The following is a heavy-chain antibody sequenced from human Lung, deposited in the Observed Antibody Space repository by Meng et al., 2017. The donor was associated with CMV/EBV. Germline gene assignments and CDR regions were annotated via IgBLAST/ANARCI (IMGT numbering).Heavy chain of an antibody. V-gene: IGHV4-4*02. J-gene: IGHJ4*02. Sequence: QGQLQESGPGLVKPSGTRSLTCAVSGGSISSSNWWSWVRQPPGKWLEWIGEIYHSGSTNYNPSLKSRVTISVDKSKNQFSLKLSSVTAADTAVYYCASFPPPGKQWLVTDYWGQGTLVTVSS. D-gene: IGHD6-19*01. CDR1: GGSISSSNW. CDR3: ASFPPPGKQWLVTDY. CDR2: IYHSGST.